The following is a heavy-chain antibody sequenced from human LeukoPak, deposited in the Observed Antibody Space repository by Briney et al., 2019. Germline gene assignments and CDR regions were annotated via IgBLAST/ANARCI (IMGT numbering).Heavy chain of an antibody. J-gene: IGHJ4*02. V-gene: IGHV1-2*02. CDR3: ARSVDTFDY. CDR1: GYTFTGYY. D-gene: IGHD5-18*01. CDR2: INLNSGGT. Sequence: ASVKVSCKASGYTFTGYYIHWVRQAPGQGLEWMGWINLNSGGTNYAQKFQGRVTMTRDMSISTAYVELSRLRFDDTAVYYCARSVDTFDYWGQGTLVTVSS.